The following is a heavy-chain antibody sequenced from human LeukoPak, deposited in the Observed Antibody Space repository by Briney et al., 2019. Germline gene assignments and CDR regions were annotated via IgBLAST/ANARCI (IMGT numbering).Heavy chain of an antibody. CDR3: ARRSYYYDSSGYQGDY. J-gene: IGHJ4*02. CDR1: GGSISSSSYY. D-gene: IGHD3-22*01. Sequence: SETLSLTCTVSGGSISSSSYYWGWIRQPPGKGLEWIGRIYYSGSTYYNPSLKSRVTISVDTSKNQFSLKLSSVTAADTAVYYCARRSYYYDSSGYQGDYWGQGTLVTVSS. V-gene: IGHV4-39*01. CDR2: IYYSGST.